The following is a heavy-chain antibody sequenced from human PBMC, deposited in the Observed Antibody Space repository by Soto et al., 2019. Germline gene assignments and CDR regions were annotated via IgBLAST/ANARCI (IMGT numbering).Heavy chain of an antibody. J-gene: IGHJ4*02. Sequence: QLQLQESGPGLVKPSETLSLTCTVSGGSISSSSYYWGWIRQPPGKGLEWIGSIYYSGSTYYNPSPRXXXRXXVDTFKDQFPLQLSSVAAADTAVYYWGRRRGGFGVWGQGTLVTVSS. CDR2: IYYSGST. CDR3: GRRRGGFGV. CDR1: GGSISSSSYY. D-gene: IGHD3-16*01. V-gene: IGHV4-39*01.